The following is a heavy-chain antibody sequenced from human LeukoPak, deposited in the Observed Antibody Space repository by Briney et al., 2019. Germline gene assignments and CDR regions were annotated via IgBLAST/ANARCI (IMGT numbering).Heavy chain of an antibody. CDR3: ARGGGAYYYGSGSYYAPQTNWFDP. J-gene: IGHJ5*02. V-gene: IGHV4-59*01. D-gene: IGHD3-10*01. CDR1: GGSISSYY. Sequence: SETLSLTCTVSGGSISSYYWSWIRQPPGKGLEWIGYIYYSGSTNYNPSPKSRVTISVDTSKNQFSLKLSSVTAADTAVYYCARGGGAYYYGSGSYYAPQTNWFDPWGQGTLVTVSS. CDR2: IYYSGST.